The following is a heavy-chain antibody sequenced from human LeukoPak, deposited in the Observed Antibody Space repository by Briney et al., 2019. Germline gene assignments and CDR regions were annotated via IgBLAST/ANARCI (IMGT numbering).Heavy chain of an antibody. CDR2: ISGSGGST. Sequence: HAGGSLRLSCAASGFTFSSYAMSWVRQAPGKGLEWVSAISGSGGSTYYADSVKGRFTISRDNSKNTLYLQMNSLRAEDTAVYYCAKGTTGGVYFDYWGQGTLVTVFS. D-gene: IGHD1-1*01. J-gene: IGHJ4*02. CDR3: AKGTTGGVYFDY. V-gene: IGHV3-23*01. CDR1: GFTFSSYA.